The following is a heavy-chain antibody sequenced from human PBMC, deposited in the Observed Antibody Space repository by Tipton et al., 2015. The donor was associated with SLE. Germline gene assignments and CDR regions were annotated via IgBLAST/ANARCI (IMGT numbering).Heavy chain of an antibody. V-gene: IGHV3-23*03. CDR2: IYSGGST. D-gene: IGHD6-13*01. Sequence: SLRLSCAASGFTFRTYGMSWIRQAPGRGLEWVSLIYSGGSTYYADSMKGRFTISRDNSKNTLYLQMNSLRAEDTAVYYCAKDASIYSWYSDYWGQGILVTVSS. J-gene: IGHJ4*02. CDR1: GFTFRTYG. CDR3: AKDASIYSWYSDY.